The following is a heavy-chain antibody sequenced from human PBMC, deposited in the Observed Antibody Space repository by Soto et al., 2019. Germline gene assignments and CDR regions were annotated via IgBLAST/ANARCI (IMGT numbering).Heavy chain of an antibody. V-gene: IGHV4-59*01. Sequence: SEPLSLTCTVSGGSISSYYWSWIRQPPGKGLEWIGYIYYSGSTNYNPSLKSRVTISVDTSKNQFSLKLSSVTAADTAVYYCARGTIIEYQFDFWGQGSLVPVSS. J-gene: IGHJ4*02. CDR2: IYYSGST. D-gene: IGHD2-2*01. CDR1: GGSISSYY. CDR3: ARGTIIEYQFDF.